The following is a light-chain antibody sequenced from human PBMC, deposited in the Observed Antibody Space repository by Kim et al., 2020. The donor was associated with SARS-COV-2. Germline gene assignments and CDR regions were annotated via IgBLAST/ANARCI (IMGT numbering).Light chain of an antibody. CDR1: NLGTKG. CDR2: YDS. V-gene: IGLV3-21*04. J-gene: IGLJ3*02. Sequence: PGKTARITCGGNNLGTKGVHWYQQKPGQAPVLAIYYDSDRRSGIPERFSGSKSGNTATLTISRVEAGDEADYYCQVWDSSSDRNWVFGGGTQLTVL. CDR3: QVWDSSSDRNWV.